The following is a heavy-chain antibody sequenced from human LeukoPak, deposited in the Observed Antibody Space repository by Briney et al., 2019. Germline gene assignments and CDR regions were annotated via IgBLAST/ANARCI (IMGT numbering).Heavy chain of an antibody. V-gene: IGHV3-23*01. CDR1: GFTFSSYW. D-gene: IGHD6-6*01. J-gene: IGHJ4*02. Sequence: GGSLRLSCAASGFTFSSYWMTWVRQAPGKGLEWVSAISGSGGTTYYPDSVKGRFTISRDNSKNTLYLQMNSLRAEDTAVYYCAKRPYSSSSYYFDYWGQGTLVTVSS. CDR2: ISGSGGTT. CDR3: AKRPYSSSSYYFDY.